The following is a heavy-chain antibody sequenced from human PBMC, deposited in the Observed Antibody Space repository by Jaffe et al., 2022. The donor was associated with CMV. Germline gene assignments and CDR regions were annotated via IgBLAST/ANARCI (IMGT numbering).Heavy chain of an antibody. Sequence: QVQLQESGPGLVKPSETLSLTCTVSGDSISTSYWSWIRRPPGKGLEWIGYIYYTGSTNYNPSLKSRVTISVDTSKNQFSLNLRSVTAADTAVYYCARGGAYLDVWGKGITVTVSS. CDR1: GDSISTSY. CDR2: IYYTGST. CDR3: ARGGAYLDV. J-gene: IGHJ6*03. D-gene: IGHD3-16*01. V-gene: IGHV4-59*01.